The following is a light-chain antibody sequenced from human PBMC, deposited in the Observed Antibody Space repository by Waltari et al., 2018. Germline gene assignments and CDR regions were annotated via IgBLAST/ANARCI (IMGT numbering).Light chain of an antibody. V-gene: IGLV2-14*03. CDR2: DVT. CDR3: ASYIAASTLV. CDR1: GPAVCIDNY. Sequence: QSALTQPASVSASPGQSITSPCTGSGPAVCIDNYVSWYLHYPDKAPGLMIYDVTNRPSGVSDRFSGSKSGNTASLTISGLQPEDEADYYCASYIAASTLVFGGGTRLTVV. J-gene: IGLJ3*02.